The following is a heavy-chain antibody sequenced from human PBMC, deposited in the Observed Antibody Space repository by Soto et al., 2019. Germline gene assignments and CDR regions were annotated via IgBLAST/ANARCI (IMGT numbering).Heavy chain of an antibody. J-gene: IGHJ4*02. CDR3: ARVGEGYLIAPYFDY. V-gene: IGHV4-61*08. CDR1: GGSISSGDYY. CDR2: IYYSGST. D-gene: IGHD2-21*01. Sequence: SETLSLTCTVSGGSISSGDYYWSWIRQPPGKGLEWIGYIYYSGSTNYNPSLKSRVTISVDTSKNQFSLKLSSVTAADTAVYYCARVGEGYLIAPYFDYWGQGTLVTVSS.